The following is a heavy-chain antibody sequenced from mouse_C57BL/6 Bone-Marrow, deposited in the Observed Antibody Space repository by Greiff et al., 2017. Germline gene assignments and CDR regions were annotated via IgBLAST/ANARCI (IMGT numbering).Heavy chain of an antibody. D-gene: IGHD1-3*01. CDR1: GYAFSSYW. CDR2: IYPGDGDT. Sequence: QVQLQQSGAELVKPGASVKISCKASGYAFSSYWMNWVKQRPGKGLGWIGQIYPGDGDTNYNGKFKGKATLTADNSSSTAYMQLSSLTSEDSSVYFCARKSTKYDGDWDYDVGDTGTTGTVSA. CDR3: ARKSTKYDGDWDYDV. V-gene: IGHV1-80*01. J-gene: IGHJ1*03.